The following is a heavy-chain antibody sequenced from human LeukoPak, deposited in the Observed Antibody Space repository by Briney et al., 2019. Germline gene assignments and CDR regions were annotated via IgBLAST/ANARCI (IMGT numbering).Heavy chain of an antibody. CDR3: ARIAQGSGYYRY. CDR1: GFTFSSYG. Sequence: PGRSLSLSCAASGFTFSSYGMHWVRQAPGKGLEGVSYISSSSSYTNYADSVKGRFTISRDNAKNSLYLQMNSLRAEDTAVYYCARIAQGSGYYRYWGQGTMVTVSS. CDR2: ISSSSSYT. D-gene: IGHD3-22*01. V-gene: IGHV3-21*05. J-gene: IGHJ4*02.